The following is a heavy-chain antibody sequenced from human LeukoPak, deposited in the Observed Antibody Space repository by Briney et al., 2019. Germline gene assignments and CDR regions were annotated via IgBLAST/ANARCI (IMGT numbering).Heavy chain of an antibody. J-gene: IGHJ4*02. CDR3: AQQWLEPTPFDY. CDR1: GFTFSSSA. D-gene: IGHD6-19*01. Sequence: GGSLRLPCAASGFTFSSSAMSWVRQAPGKGLEWVAAISDTGRLSYCADSVNGRFTISRDNSKNTLSLQMNSLRAEDTAVYYCAQQWLEPTPFDYWGQGTLVTVSS. V-gene: IGHV3-23*01. CDR2: ISDTGRLS.